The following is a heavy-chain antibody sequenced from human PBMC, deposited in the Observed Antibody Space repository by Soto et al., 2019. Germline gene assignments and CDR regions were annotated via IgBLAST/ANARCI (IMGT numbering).Heavy chain of an antibody. Sequence: GGSLRLSCAASGFTFSSYAMSWVRQAPGKGLEWVSAISGSGGSTYYADSVKGRFTISRDNPKNTLYLQMNSLRAEDTAVYYCAKDPFSSSWPNFDYWGQGTLVTVSS. CDR3: AKDPFSSSWPNFDY. J-gene: IGHJ4*02. CDR2: ISGSGGST. V-gene: IGHV3-23*01. CDR1: GFTFSSYA. D-gene: IGHD6-13*01.